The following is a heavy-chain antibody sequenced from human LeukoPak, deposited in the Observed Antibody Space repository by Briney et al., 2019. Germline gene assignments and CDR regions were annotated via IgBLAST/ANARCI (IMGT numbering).Heavy chain of an antibody. D-gene: IGHD6-13*01. V-gene: IGHV4-4*07. CDR2: IYTSGST. CDR3: ARLFSSSWYWFDP. CDR1: GGSISSYY. Sequence: SETLSLTCTVSGGSISSYYLSWIRQPAGKGLEWIGRIYTSGSTNYNPSLKSRVTMSVDTSKNQFSLQLRSVTAADTAVYYCARLFSSSWYWFDPWGQGTLVTVSS. J-gene: IGHJ5*02.